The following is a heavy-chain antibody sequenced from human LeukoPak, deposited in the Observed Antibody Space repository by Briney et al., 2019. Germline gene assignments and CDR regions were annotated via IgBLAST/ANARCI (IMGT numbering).Heavy chain of an antibody. D-gene: IGHD6-13*01. CDR3: ARVTGYRIEDYFDY. V-gene: IGHV4-61*01. CDR1: GGSISSSSYY. J-gene: IGHJ4*02. Sequence: SETLSLTCTVSGGSISSSSYYWSWIRQPPGKGLEWIGYIYYSGSTNYNPSLKSRVTISVETSKNEFSLKLRSVTAADTAVYYCARVTGYRIEDYFDYWGQGTLVTVSS. CDR2: IYYSGST.